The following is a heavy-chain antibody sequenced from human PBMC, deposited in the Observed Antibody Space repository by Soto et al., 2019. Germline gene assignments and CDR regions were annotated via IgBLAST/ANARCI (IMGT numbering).Heavy chain of an antibody. Sequence: EVQLLETGGGLTQPGGSLRLSCAASGFTVSSNYMSWVRQAPGKGLEWVSLIYSGGSAYYADSVKGRFTISRDNSKNTVYLQMSSLRAEDTAVYYCSSDYSISRYYGMDVWGQGTTVTVSS. D-gene: IGHD4-4*01. V-gene: IGHV3-53*02. CDR1: GFTVSSNY. CDR2: IYSGGSA. CDR3: SSDYSISRYYGMDV. J-gene: IGHJ6*02.